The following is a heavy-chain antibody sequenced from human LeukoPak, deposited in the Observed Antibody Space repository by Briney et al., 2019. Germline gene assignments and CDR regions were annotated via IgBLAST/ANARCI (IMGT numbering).Heavy chain of an antibody. CDR3: ARRRWLQLVHYFDY. CDR1: GFSLSTSGVG. Sequence: SGPTLVKPTQTLTLTCTFSGFSLSTSGVGVGWIRQPPGKALEWLALIYWDDDKRYSPSLKSRLTTTKDTSKNQVVLTMTNMDPVDTGTYYCARRRWLQLVHYFDYWGQGTLVTVSS. D-gene: IGHD5-24*01. J-gene: IGHJ4*02. CDR2: IYWDDDK. V-gene: IGHV2-5*02.